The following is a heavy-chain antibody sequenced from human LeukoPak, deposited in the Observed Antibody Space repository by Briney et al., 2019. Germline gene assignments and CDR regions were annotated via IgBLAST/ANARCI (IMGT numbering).Heavy chain of an antibody. CDR2: IYSGGST. Sequence: PGRSLRLFCAASGFTFDDYAMHWVRQAPGQGLEGGSVIYSGGSTYYADSVKGRFTISRDNSKNTLYLQMNSLRAEDTAVYYCAKDGGGSGWSHRFFDYWGQGTLVTVSS. D-gene: IGHD6-19*01. CDR1: GFTFDDYA. V-gene: IGHV3-53*01. J-gene: IGHJ4*02. CDR3: AKDGGGSGWSHRFFDY.